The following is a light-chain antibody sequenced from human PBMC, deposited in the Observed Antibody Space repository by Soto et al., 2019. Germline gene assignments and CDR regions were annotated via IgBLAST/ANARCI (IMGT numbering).Light chain of an antibody. J-gene: IGLJ2*01. CDR1: SSNIGSDS. CDR2: RNN. Sequence: QSVLTQPPSASGTPVQRVTISCSGSSSNIGSDSVNWYQQLPGTAPKLLIYRNNQRPSGVPDRLSGSKSGTSASLAISGLQSEDEADYYCAAWDDSLNGVVFGGRNKVTV. V-gene: IGLV1-44*01. CDR3: AAWDDSLNGVV.